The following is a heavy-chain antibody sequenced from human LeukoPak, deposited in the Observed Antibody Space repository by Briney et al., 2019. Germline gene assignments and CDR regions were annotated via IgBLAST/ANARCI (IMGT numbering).Heavy chain of an antibody. D-gene: IGHD3-22*01. CDR3: ARWGKYYYDSSGYYY. J-gene: IGHJ4*02. Sequence: ASVKVSCTASGYTFTGYYLHWVRQAPGQGLEWMGWIHPNSGGTKYAQRFQGRVTVTRDTSISTVYMELSRLRSDDTAVYYCARWGKYYYDSSGYYYWGQGTLVSVSS. CDR1: GYTFTGYY. CDR2: IHPNSGGT. V-gene: IGHV1-2*02.